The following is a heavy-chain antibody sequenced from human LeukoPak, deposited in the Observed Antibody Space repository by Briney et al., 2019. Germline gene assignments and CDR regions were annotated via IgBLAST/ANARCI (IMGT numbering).Heavy chain of an antibody. Sequence: GASVKVSCKASGYTFTGYYMHWVRQAPGQGLEWMGWINPNSGGTNYAQKFQGRVTMTRDTSISTAYMELRRLRSDDTAVYYCASEGSDGYNHFDYWGQGTLVTVSS. J-gene: IGHJ4*02. V-gene: IGHV1-2*02. CDR2: INPNSGGT. D-gene: IGHD5-24*01. CDR3: ASEGSDGYNHFDY. CDR1: GYTFTGYY.